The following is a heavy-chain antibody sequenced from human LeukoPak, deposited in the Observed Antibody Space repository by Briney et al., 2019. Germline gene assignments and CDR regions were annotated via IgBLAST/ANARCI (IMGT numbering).Heavy chain of an antibody. CDR1: GGSIGGYY. J-gene: IGHJ6*02. D-gene: IGHD3-16*01. CDR2: IHYSGRA. CDR3: VRFGVNYDMDV. V-gene: IGHV4-59*01. Sequence: SETLSLTCSVSGGSIGGYYWTWVRQPPGKGLEWIGQIHYSGRADYNPSLSVDTSRNQISLKLSSVTAADTAIYYCVRFGVNYDMDVWGQGTTVTVFS.